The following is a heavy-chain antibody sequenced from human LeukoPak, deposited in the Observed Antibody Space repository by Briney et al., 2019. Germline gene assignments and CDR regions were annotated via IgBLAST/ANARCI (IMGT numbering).Heavy chain of an antibody. CDR3: AKVREQWGFDY. V-gene: IGHV3-9*01. CDR1: GFTFDDYA. Sequence: GGSLRLSCAASGFTFDDYAMHWVRQAPGKGLEWVSGISWNSGSIGYADSVKGRFTISRDNAKNSLYLQMNSLRPEDTALYYCAKVREQWGFDYWGQGTLVTVSS. CDR2: ISWNSGSI. D-gene: IGHD6-19*01. J-gene: IGHJ4*02.